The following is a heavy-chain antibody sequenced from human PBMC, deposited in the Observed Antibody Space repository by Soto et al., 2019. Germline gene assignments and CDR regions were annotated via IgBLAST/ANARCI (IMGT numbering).Heavy chain of an antibody. J-gene: IGHJ4*02. CDR3: ARDWSHYFDY. D-gene: IGHD3-3*01. Sequence: GGSLRLSCAASGFTFSSYSMNWVRQAPGKGLEGVSYITGGSSRINYADSVKGRFTISRDNAKNSLYLQMNSLRDEDTAVYYCARDWSHYFDYWGQGILVTVSS. CDR2: ITGGSSRI. V-gene: IGHV3-48*02. CDR1: GFTFSSYS.